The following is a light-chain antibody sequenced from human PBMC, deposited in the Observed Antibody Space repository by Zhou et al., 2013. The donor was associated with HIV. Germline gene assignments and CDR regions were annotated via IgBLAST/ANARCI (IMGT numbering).Light chain of an antibody. CDR3: QQSYNASWT. J-gene: IGKJ1*01. CDR1: QSIDTY. V-gene: IGKV1-39*01. Sequence: DIQMTQSPSSLSASVGDRVTINCRASQSIDTYLNWYLQKPGEAPKLLIYAASSLQSGVPSRFSGSGSGTDFSLTISSLRPEDFATYYCQQSYNASWTFGQGTTVEI. CDR2: AAS.